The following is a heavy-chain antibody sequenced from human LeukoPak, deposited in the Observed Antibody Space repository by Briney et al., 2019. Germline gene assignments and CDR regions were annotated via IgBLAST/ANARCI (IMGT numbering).Heavy chain of an antibody. J-gene: IGHJ6*02. CDR3: AKGHGRPVYYYYGMDV. D-gene: IGHD5-24*01. V-gene: IGHV3-30*18. CDR2: ISYDGSNK. CDR1: GFTFSSYG. Sequence: GGSLRLSCGASGFTFSSYGMHWVRQAPGKGLEWVAVISYDGSNKYYADSVKGRFTISRDNSKNTLYLQMNSLRAEDTAVYYCAKGHGRPVYYYYGMDVWGQGTTVAVSS.